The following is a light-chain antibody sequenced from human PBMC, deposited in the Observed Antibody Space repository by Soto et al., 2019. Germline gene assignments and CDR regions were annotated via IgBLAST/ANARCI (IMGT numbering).Light chain of an antibody. Sequence: DIQMTQSPFSLSASVGDRVTITCRASQSISSYLTWYQQKPGKPPKLLIYAAASLQSGIPSRFSAYGSGTDFTLTIRSLQSEDIATYYCQQYDNLPLTFGQGTKVDIK. V-gene: IGKV1-39*01. CDR2: AAA. CDR1: QSISSY. CDR3: QQYDNLPLT. J-gene: IGKJ4*01.